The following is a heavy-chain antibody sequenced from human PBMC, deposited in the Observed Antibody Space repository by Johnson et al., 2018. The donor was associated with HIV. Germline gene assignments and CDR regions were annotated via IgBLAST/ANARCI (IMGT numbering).Heavy chain of an antibody. D-gene: IGHD3-22*01. CDR3: ARGGNYYDSSGYPHDALEI. V-gene: IGHV3-30*04. Sequence: QVQLVESGGGVVQPGGSLRLSCAASGFTFSSYAMHWVRQAPGKGLEWVAVISYDGSNKYYADSVKGRFTISRDNSKNTLYLQMNSLRAEDTAVYYCARGGNYYDSSGYPHDALEIWGQGRMVTVAS. J-gene: IGHJ3*02. CDR1: GFTFSSYA. CDR2: ISYDGSNK.